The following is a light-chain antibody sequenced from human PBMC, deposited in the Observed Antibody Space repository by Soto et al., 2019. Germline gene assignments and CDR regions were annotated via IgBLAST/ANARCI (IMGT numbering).Light chain of an antibody. V-gene: IGKV1-33*01. CDR1: QVISNY. CDR2: DIT. Sequence: DIQMTQSPSSLSASVGDRVTITCQASQVISNYLNWYQQKPGKAPKLLIYDITTLEIGVPTRFSGSGSGTDFTFTITGLQPEDSATYYCQQYENLPYTFGQGTKLEI. CDR3: QQYENLPYT. J-gene: IGKJ2*01.